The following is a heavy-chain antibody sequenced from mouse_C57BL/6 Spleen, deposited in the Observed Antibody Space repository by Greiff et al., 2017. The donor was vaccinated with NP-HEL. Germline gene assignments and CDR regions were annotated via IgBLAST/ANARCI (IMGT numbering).Heavy chain of an antibody. Sequence: EVKLMESGGGLVKPGGSLKLSCAASGFTFSSYAMSWVRQTPEKRLEWVATISDGGSYTYYPDNVKGRFTISRDNAKNNLYLQMSHLKSEDTAMYYCARGPYSNYFHFDYWGQGTTLTVSS. J-gene: IGHJ2*01. V-gene: IGHV5-4*03. CDR3: ARGPYSNYFHFDY. CDR1: GFTFSSYA. CDR2: ISDGGSYT. D-gene: IGHD2-5*01.